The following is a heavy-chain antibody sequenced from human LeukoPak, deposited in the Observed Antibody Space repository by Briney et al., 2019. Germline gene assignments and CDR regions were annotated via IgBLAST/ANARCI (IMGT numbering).Heavy chain of an antibody. CDR3: ARDVQLSLDP. D-gene: IGHD1-1*01. J-gene: IGHJ5*02. V-gene: IGHV3-74*01. CDR2: IDNDGSGT. Sequence: GGSLRLSCAASGFXFSRYWMHWVRQAPEKGRVWVSRIDNDGSGTNYADSVKGRFTISRDNAKNTLYLQMNSLTVDDTAVYYCARDVQLSLDPWGQGTLVTVSS. CDR1: GFXFSRYW.